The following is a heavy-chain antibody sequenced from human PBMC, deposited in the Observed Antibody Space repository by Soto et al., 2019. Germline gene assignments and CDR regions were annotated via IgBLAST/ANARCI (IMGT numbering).Heavy chain of an antibody. Sequence: QVQLQQWGAGLLKPSETLSLTCAVYGGFVTSGSYYWSWIRQPPGKGLEWIGEMSHSGGTHFNPSRKSRVTISVDTSKNQFTLKMSSVTAADTALYYCARVERGTGTTVVDAFDIWGPGTRVTVSS. CDR1: GGFVTSGSYY. V-gene: IGHV4-34*01. J-gene: IGHJ3*02. CDR2: MSHSGGT. CDR3: ARVERGTGTTVVDAFDI. D-gene: IGHD1-1*01.